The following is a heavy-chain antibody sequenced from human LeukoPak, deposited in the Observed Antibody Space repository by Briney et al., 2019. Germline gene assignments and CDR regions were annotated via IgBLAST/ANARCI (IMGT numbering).Heavy chain of an antibody. J-gene: IGHJ4*02. CDR3: ARATVGLDY. D-gene: IGHD2-15*01. CDR2: IGTAGDT. V-gene: IGHV3-13*04. Sequence: PGGSLRLSCAASGFTFSSYDMHWVRQATGKGLEWVSTIGTAGDTSYSGSVKGRFTISRENAKNALYLQMNSLRAGDTAVYYCARATVGLDYWGQGTLVTVSS. CDR1: GFTFSSYD.